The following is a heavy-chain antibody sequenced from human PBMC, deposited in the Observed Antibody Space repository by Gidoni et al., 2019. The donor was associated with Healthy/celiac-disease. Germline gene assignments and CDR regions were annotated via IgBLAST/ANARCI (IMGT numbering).Heavy chain of an antibody. CDR2: IYYSGST. D-gene: IGHD1-1*01. CDR3: ARESRGYTYYYYGMDV. CDR1: GGSISSGGYY. Sequence: QVQLQESGPGLVKPSQTLSLTCTVPGGSISSGGYYWSWIRQHPGKGLEWIGYIYYSGSTYYNPSLKSRVTISVDTSKNQFSLKLSSVTAADTAVYYCARESRGYTYYYYGMDVWGQGTTVTVSS. V-gene: IGHV4-31*03. J-gene: IGHJ6*02.